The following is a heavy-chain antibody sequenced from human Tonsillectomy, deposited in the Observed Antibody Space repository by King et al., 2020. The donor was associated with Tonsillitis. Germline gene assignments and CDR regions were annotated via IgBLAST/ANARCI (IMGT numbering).Heavy chain of an antibody. D-gene: IGHD3-9*01. Sequence: VQLVESGGGVVQPGRSLRLSCAASGFSFSTYAMHWVRQTPGKGLEWVAVISYHGSEKYYADSVQGRFTISRDNSKSTLHLQMNSLRAEDTAVYYCAKGSAYYDLLTGYYLLTDWGQGTLVTVSS. CDR1: GFSFSTYA. CDR2: ISYHGSEK. J-gene: IGHJ4*02. CDR3: AKGSAYYDLLTGYYLLTD. V-gene: IGHV3-30*18.